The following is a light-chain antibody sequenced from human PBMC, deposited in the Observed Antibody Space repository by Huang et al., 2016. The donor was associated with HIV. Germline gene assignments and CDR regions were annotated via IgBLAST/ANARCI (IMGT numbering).Light chain of an antibody. CDR2: AAS. CDR1: QGIRNL. Sequence: DIQMTQSPSSLSASIVDRVTITCRASQGIRNLLAWIQQKPRKAPRSLIYAASSLRSVVPSNFIGSGSGTEFTLTINSLQPEDFATYYCQQYKSYPFTFGLGTRLEIK. CDR3: QQYKSYPFT. V-gene: IGKV1-16*02. J-gene: IGKJ5*01.